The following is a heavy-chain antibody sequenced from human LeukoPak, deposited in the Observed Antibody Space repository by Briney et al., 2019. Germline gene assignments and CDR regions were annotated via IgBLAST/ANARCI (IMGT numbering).Heavy chain of an antibody. CDR1: GFTFSSRW. CDR3: ARDSTWRLDY. J-gene: IGHJ4*02. V-gene: IGHV3-7*03. Sequence: GGSLRLSCTASGFTFSSRWMTWVRQPPGKGLEWVANIKEDGSVKYYVDSVKGRFTISRDNTKNALYLQMNSLRADDTAVYFCARDSTWRLDYWGQGTLITVSS. CDR2: IKEDGSVK. D-gene: IGHD5-12*01.